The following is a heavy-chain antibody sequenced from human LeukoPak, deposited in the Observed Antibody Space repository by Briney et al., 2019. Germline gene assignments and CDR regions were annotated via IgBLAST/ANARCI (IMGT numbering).Heavy chain of an antibody. CDR1: GFTFSDYY. CDR3: ARETEPLYYYDSSGPDY. J-gene: IGHJ4*02. CDR2: ISSSGSTI. V-gene: IGHV3-11*04. D-gene: IGHD3-22*01. Sequence: GGSLRLSCAASGFTFSDYYMSWIRQAPGKGLEWVSYISSSGSTIYYADSVKGRFTISRDNAKNSLYLQMNSLRDEDTAVYYCARETEPLYYYDSSGPDYWGQGTLVTVSS.